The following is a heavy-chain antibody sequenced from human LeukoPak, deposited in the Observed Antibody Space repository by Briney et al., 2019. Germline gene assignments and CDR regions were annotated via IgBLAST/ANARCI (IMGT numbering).Heavy chain of an antibody. CDR1: GFSFSRYD. J-gene: IGHJ3*02. CDR2: ISASSGTI. CDR3: ASLQRDCSSTSCYRAFDI. D-gene: IGHD2-2*01. V-gene: IGHV3-48*01. Sequence: GGSLRLSCAVSGFSFSRYDMGWVRQPPGKGLEWTSYISASSGTIHYADSVKGRFIISRENAKNSLYLQMNSLRVEDTGVYYCASLQRDCSSTSCYRAFDIWGQGTMVTVSS.